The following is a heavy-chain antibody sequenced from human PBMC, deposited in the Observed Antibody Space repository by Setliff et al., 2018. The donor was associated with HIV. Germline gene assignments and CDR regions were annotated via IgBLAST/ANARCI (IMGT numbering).Heavy chain of an antibody. J-gene: IGHJ4*01. Sequence: PSETLSLTCSVSGGSISSHYWTWIRQSPGKGLEWIGSVYYSGDTDYNPSLKSRVSTSVDTSKNQFSLKLSSVTAADTAVYYCARHTIGVATWSDGFDFWCHGRLVTVSS. CDR3: ARHTIGVATWSDGFDF. CDR1: GGSISSHY. CDR2: VYYSGDT. V-gene: IGHV4-59*11. D-gene: IGHD6-19*01.